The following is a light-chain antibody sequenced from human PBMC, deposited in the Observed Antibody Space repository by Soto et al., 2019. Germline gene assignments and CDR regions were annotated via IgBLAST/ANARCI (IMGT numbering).Light chain of an antibody. CDR2: EVS. V-gene: IGLV2-14*01. CDR3: SSYTTSNTPLYV. CDR1: SSDTAGYNY. J-gene: IGLJ1*01. Sequence: QSVLTQPASVSGSPGQSITISCTGTSSDTAGYNYVSWYQQHPGKAPKLMIYEVSNRPSGVSNRFSGSQSGNTASLTISGLQAEDEAKYYCSSYTTSNTPLYVSGTGTKLTVL.